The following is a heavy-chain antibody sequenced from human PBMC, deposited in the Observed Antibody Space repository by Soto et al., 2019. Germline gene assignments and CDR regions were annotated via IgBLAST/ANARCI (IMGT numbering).Heavy chain of an antibody. V-gene: IGHV4-31*03. CDR3: ARSDYGGNFDAFDI. D-gene: IGHD4-17*01. CDR1: GGAISSGGYY. Sequence: SETLSLTCTVSGGAISSGGYYWNWIRQHPGKGLEWIGYIYYSGSIDYNPSLKSRVTISVDTSKNQFSLKLSSVTAADTAVYCCARSDYGGNFDAFDIWGQGTMVTVSS. CDR2: IYYSGSI. J-gene: IGHJ3*02.